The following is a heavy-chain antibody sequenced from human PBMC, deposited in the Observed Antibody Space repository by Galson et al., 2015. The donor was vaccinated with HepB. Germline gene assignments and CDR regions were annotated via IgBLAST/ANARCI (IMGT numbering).Heavy chain of an antibody. Sequence: SLRLSCAASGFTVSSNYMSWVRQAPGKGLEWVSAISGSGGSTYYADSVKGRFTISRDNSKNTLYLQMNSLRAEDTAVYYCAKDQADLWLNYWGQGTLVTVSS. CDR2: ISGSGGST. CDR1: GFTVSSNY. V-gene: IGHV3-23*01. D-gene: IGHD5-18*01. J-gene: IGHJ4*02. CDR3: AKDQADLWLNY.